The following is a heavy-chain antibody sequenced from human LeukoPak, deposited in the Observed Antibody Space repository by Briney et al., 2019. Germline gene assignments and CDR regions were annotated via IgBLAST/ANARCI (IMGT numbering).Heavy chain of an antibody. D-gene: IGHD2-21*02. V-gene: IGHV1-2*02. CDR3: ARVVGGCGGDCYTPFGY. J-gene: IGHJ4*02. CDR1: GYTFTDYY. Sequence: VASVKVSCKASGYTFTDYYMHWVRQAPGQGLEWMGWINPNSGGTHYAQKFQGRVTMTRDTSIGTAYMELNRLGSDDTAVYYCARVVGGCGGDCYTPFGYWGQGTLVTVSS. CDR2: INPNSGGT.